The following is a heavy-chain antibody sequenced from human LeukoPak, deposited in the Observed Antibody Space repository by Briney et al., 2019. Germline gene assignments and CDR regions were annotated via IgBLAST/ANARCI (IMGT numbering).Heavy chain of an antibody. J-gene: IGHJ4*02. V-gene: IGHV3-30*18. D-gene: IGHD3-3*01. Sequence: GRSLRLSCAASGFTFSSYGMHWVRQAPGKGLEWVAVISYDGSNKYYADSVKGRFTISRDNSKNTPYLQMNSLRAEDTAVYYCAKMEVGYWGQGTLVTVSS. CDR2: ISYDGSNK. CDR3: AKMEVGY. CDR1: GFTFSSYG.